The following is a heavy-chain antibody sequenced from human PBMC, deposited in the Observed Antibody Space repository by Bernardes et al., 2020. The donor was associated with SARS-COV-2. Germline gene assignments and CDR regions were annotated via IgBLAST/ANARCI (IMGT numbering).Heavy chain of an antibody. D-gene: IGHD3-3*01. J-gene: IGHJ4*02. Sequence: SETLSLTCTVSGGSISSSSYYWGWIRQPPGKGLEWIGSIYYSGSTYYNPSLKSRVTISVDTSKNQFSLKLSSVTAADTAVYYCARHQRGFGVVIKSFDYWGQGTLVTVAS. V-gene: IGHV4-39*01. CDR3: ARHQRGFGVVIKSFDY. CDR1: GGSISSSSYY. CDR2: IYYSGST.